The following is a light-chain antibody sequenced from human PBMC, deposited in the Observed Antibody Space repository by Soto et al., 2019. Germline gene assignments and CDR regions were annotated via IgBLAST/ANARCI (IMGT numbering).Light chain of an antibody. CDR2: GAS. CDR3: QQYGTSHLT. Sequence: EIVLTQSPGTLSLSPGERATLSCRASQSVSSTYFAWYQQKPGQAPRLLIYGASSRATDIPDRFSGSGSGTDFTLTISRLEPEDFAVYYCQQYGTSHLTFGGGTKVEIK. J-gene: IGKJ4*01. V-gene: IGKV3-20*01. CDR1: QSVSSTY.